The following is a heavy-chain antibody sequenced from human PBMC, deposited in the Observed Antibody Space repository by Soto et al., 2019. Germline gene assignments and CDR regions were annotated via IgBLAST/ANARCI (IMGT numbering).Heavy chain of an antibody. Sequence: EVQLVESGGGLVKPGESLRLSCAASGFTFRTYSMNWVRQAPGKGLEWVSLISSSSSYIYYADSLKGRFTISRDNAKNSLYLEMNHLRAEDTAVYYCARFVSATAINDHWGQGTLVTVSS. D-gene: IGHD2-21*02. CDR1: GFTFRTYS. CDR2: ISSSSSYI. CDR3: ARFVSATAINDH. J-gene: IGHJ4*02. V-gene: IGHV3-21*01.